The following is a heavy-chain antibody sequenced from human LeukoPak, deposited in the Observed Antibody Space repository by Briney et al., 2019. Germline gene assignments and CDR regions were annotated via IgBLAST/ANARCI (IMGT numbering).Heavy chain of an antibody. V-gene: IGHV4-59*01. CDR1: GGSITHFF. Sequence: SETLSLTCTVSGGSITHFFWSFIHQPPTKGLEYIGYIYHTGAIDYNPSLRSRLTMSADKSTNQFSLNLRSVTAADTAVYYCARVSCTGGTCHLDSWGQGILVTVSS. J-gene: IGHJ4*02. D-gene: IGHD2-8*02. CDR3: ARVSCTGGTCHLDS. CDR2: IYHTGAI.